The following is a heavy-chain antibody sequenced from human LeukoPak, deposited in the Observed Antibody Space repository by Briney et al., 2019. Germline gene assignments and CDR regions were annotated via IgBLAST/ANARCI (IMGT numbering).Heavy chain of an antibody. CDR1: GGSISSGDYF. J-gene: IGHJ6*02. V-gene: IGHV4-30-4*01. Sequence: SETLSLTCTVSGGSISSGDYFWSWIRQPPGKGLEWIGYVHYSGSTNYNPSLKSRVTISVDTSKYQFSLKLSSVTAADTAVYYCARGCSGGSCYSKYYYYGMDVWGQGTTVTVSS. CDR2: VHYSGST. D-gene: IGHD2-15*01. CDR3: ARGCSGGSCYSKYYYYGMDV.